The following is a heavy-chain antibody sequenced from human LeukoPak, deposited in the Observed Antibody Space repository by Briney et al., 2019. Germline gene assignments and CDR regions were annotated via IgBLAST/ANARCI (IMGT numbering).Heavy chain of an antibody. J-gene: IGHJ3*02. D-gene: IGHD3-22*01. CDR1: GGSISSSSYY. CDR2: IYYSGST. CDR3: ARATVHYYDSSGYYYAFDAFDI. Sequence: SETLSLTCTVSGGSISSSSYYWGWIRQPPGKGLEWIGSIYYSGSTYYNPSLKSRVTISVDTSKNQFSLKLSSVTAADTAVYYCARATVHYYDSSGYYYAFDAFDIWGQGTMVTVSS. V-gene: IGHV4-39*07.